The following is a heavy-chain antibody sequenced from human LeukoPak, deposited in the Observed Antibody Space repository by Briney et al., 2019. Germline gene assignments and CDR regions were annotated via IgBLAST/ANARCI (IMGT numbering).Heavy chain of an antibody. CDR1: GFPFSIYE. V-gene: IGHV3-48*03. CDR3: ALLAVAGDFDY. J-gene: IGHJ4*02. CDR2: IGSSGTTI. D-gene: IGHD6-19*01. Sequence: GGSLRLSCAVSGFPFSIYEMNWVRQAPGKGLEWVSNIGSSGTTIYYADSVKGRFSISRDSAKSSLYLQMNSLRVEDTAVYYCALLAVAGDFDYWGQGALVTVSS.